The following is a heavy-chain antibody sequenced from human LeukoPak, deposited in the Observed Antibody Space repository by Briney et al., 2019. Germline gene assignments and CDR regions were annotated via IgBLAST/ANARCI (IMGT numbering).Heavy chain of an antibody. CDR2: ISAYNGNT. D-gene: IGHD1-14*01. V-gene: IGHV1-18*04. CDR3: ARVAGTEPPYFDY. J-gene: IGHJ4*02. CDR1: GYTFTGYY. Sequence: ASVKVSCKASGYTFTGYYMHWVRQAPGQGLEWMGWISAYNGNTNYAQKLQGRVTMTTDTSTSTAYMELSSLRSEDTAVYYCARVAGTEPPYFDYWGQGTLVTVSS.